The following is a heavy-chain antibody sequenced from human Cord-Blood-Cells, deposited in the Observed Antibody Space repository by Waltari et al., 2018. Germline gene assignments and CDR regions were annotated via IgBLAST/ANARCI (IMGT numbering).Heavy chain of an antibody. CDR3: ARGGRYCSSTSCQNNWFDP. V-gene: IGHV4-34*01. D-gene: IGHD2-2*01. CDR2: INHSGST. J-gene: IGHJ5*02. CDR1: GGSFSGYY. Sequence: QVQLQQWGAGLLKPSETLSLTCAVYGGSFSGYYWSWIRQPQGTGLEWIGEINHSGSTNYNPSLKSRVTISVDTSKNQFSLKLSSVTAADTAVYYCARGGRYCSSTSCQNNWFDPWGQGTLVTVSS.